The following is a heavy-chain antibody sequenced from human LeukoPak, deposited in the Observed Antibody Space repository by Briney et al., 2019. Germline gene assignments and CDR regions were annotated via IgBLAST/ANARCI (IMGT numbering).Heavy chain of an antibody. D-gene: IGHD2-2*01. V-gene: IGHV4-30-4*08. CDR2: IYYSGST. CDR1: GGSISSGDYY. J-gene: IGHJ5*02. CDR3: ARVRDIVVVPAAAKFDP. Sequence: RSSETLSLTCTVSGGSISSGDYYWSWIRQPPGKGLEWIGYIYYSGSTYYNPSLKSRVPISVDTSKNQFSLKLSSVTAADTAVYYCARVRDIVVVPAAAKFDPWGQGTLVTVSS.